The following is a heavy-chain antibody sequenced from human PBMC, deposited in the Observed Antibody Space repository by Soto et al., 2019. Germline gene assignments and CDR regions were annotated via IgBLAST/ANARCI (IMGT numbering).Heavy chain of an antibody. D-gene: IGHD4-17*01. Sequence: GASVKVSCKASGYTFTSYGISWVRQAPGQGLEWMGWISAYNGNTNYAQKLQGRVTMTTDTSTSTAYMELRSLRSDDTAVYYCARDKEDYGDFTAEYFQHWGQGTLVTVSS. CDR1: GYTFTSYG. V-gene: IGHV1-18*01. J-gene: IGHJ1*01. CDR3: ARDKEDYGDFTAEYFQH. CDR2: ISAYNGNT.